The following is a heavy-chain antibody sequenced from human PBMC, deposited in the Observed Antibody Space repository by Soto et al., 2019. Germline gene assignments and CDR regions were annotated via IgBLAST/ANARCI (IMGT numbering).Heavy chain of an antibody. CDR3: ARGTIAVAGMGGDY. D-gene: IGHD6-19*01. CDR2: ISSSSSYI. Sequence: GESLRLSCEASGFTFSRVSMNWVRQVPGKGLEWVSSISSSSSYIYYADSVKGRFTISRDNAKNSLYLQMNSLRAEDTAVYYCARGTIAVAGMGGDYWGQGTLVTVSS. V-gene: IGHV3-21*01. J-gene: IGHJ4*02. CDR1: GFTFSRVS.